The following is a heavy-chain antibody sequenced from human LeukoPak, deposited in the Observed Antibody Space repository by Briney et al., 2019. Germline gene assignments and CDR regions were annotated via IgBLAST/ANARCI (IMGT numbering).Heavy chain of an antibody. CDR3: ARVGIYGDYGRYFDY. J-gene: IGHJ4*02. D-gene: IGHD4-17*01. Sequence: GRSLRLSCAASGFTFDDYAMHWVRQAPGKGLEWVSGISWNSGSIGYADSVKGRFTISRDNAKNSLYLQMNSLRAEDTALYYCARVGIYGDYGRYFDYWGQGTLVTVSS. V-gene: IGHV3-9*01. CDR2: ISWNSGSI. CDR1: GFTFDDYA.